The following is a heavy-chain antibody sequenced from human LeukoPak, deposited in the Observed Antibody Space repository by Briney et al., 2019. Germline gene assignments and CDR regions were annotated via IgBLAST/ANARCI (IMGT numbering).Heavy chain of an antibody. D-gene: IGHD4-11*01. CDR1: GGSISSYY. CDR2: IYYSGST. J-gene: IGHJ3*02. CDR3: AREVRNYSNHIIRLFDI. V-gene: IGHV4-59*01. Sequence: KTSETLSLTCTVSGGSISSYYWSWIRQPPGKGLEWIGYIYYSGSTNYNPSLKSRVTISVDTSKNQFSLKLSSVTAADTAVYYCAREVRNYSNHIIRLFDIWGQGTMVTVSS.